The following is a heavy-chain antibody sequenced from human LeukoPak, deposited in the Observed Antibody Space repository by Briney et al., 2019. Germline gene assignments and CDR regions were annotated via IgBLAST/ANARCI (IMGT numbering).Heavy chain of an antibody. CDR3: ARTHLFLGSSWSFDY. D-gene: IGHD6-13*01. J-gene: IGHJ4*02. CDR2: IYYSGST. CDR1: GGSISSSSYY. V-gene: IGHV4-39*07. Sequence: PSETLSLTCTVSGGSISSSSYYWGWIRQPPGKGLEWIGSIYYSGSTYYNPSLKSRVTISVDTSKNQFSLKLSSVTAADTAVYYCARTHLFLGSSWSFDYWGQGTLVTVSS.